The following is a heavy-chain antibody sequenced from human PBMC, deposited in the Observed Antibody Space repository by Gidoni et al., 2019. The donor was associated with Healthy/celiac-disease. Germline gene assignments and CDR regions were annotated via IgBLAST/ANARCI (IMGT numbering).Heavy chain of an antibody. D-gene: IGHD3-10*01. CDR1: GGAISSCSYA. Sequence: QLQLQESGPGLVKPSETLSLTCTVSGGAISSCSYAWGWTRQPPGKGLEWIGSIYYSGSTYYHPSLKSRVTLSVDTSKNQFSLKLSSVTAADTAVYYCARRGGYYYGSGSYYNGPFDYWGQGTLVTVSS. V-gene: IGHV4-39*01. J-gene: IGHJ4*02. CDR3: ARRGGYYYGSGSYYNGPFDY. CDR2: IYYSGST.